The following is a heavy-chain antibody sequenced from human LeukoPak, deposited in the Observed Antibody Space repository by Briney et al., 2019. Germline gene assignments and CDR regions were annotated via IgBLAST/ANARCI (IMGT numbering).Heavy chain of an antibody. CDR1: GGSFSGYY. CDR2: INHSGST. CDR3: ADSGEAVAGTGMGY. D-gene: IGHD6-19*01. Sequence: PSETLSLTCAVYGGSFSGYYWSWIRQPPGKGLEWIGEINHSGSTNYNPSLKSRVTISVDTSKNQFSLKLSSVTAADTAVYYCADSGEAVAGTGMGYWGQGTLVTVSS. V-gene: IGHV4-34*01. J-gene: IGHJ4*02.